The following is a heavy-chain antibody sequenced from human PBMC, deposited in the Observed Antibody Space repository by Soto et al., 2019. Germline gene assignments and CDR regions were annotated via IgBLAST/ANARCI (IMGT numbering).Heavy chain of an antibody. CDR2: ISSSSSYI. CDR1: GFTFSSYS. V-gene: IGHV3-21*01. CDR3: AILYSSGWFPRDP. Sequence: GGSLRLSCAASGFTFSSYSMNWVRQAPGKGLEWVSSISSSSSYIYYADSVKGRFTISRDNAKNSLYLQMNSLRAEDTAVYYCAILYSSGWFPRDPWGQGTLVTVSS. J-gene: IGHJ5*02. D-gene: IGHD6-19*01.